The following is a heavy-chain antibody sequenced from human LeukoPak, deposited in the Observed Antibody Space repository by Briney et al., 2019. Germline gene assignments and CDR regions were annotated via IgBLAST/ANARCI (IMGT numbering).Heavy chain of an antibody. D-gene: IGHD6-13*01. J-gene: IGHJ6*03. Sequence: GASVKVSCKASGYTFTDYYMHWVQQAPGNGLEWMGRVDPEDGETIYAEKFQGRVTITADTSTDTAYMELSSLRSEDTAVYYCATSVPRAAGTYPYYYYMDVWGKGTTVTVSS. V-gene: IGHV1-69-2*01. CDR1: GYTFTDYY. CDR3: ATSVPRAAGTYPYYYYMDV. CDR2: VDPEDGET.